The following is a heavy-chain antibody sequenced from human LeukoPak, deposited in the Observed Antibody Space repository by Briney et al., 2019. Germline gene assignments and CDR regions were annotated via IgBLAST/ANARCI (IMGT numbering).Heavy chain of an antibody. CDR3: ARDPSLAVAGFFDY. Sequence: GGSLRLSCAASGFTFSSYEMNWVRPAPGKGLEWVSYISSSGSTIYYADSVKGRFTISRDNAKDSLYLQMNSLRAEDTAVYYCARDPSLAVAGFFDYWGQGTLVTVSS. J-gene: IGHJ4*02. CDR1: GFTFSSYE. D-gene: IGHD6-19*01. CDR2: ISSSGSTI. V-gene: IGHV3-48*03.